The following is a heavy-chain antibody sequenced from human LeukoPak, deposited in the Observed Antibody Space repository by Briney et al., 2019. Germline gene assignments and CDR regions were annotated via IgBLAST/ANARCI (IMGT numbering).Heavy chain of an antibody. CDR1: GFTFSTYS. V-gene: IGHV3-48*02. CDR2: ISSGSTSI. Sequence: GGSLRLFCAASGFTFSTYSMNWVRQAPGKGLEWVSYISSGSTSIYYADSVKGRLTISRDNAKNSLYLQMSSLRDEDTAVYYCARALRGVGASYYSGMDVWGQGTTVTLSS. CDR3: ARALRGVGASYYSGMDV. J-gene: IGHJ6*02. D-gene: IGHD1-26*01.